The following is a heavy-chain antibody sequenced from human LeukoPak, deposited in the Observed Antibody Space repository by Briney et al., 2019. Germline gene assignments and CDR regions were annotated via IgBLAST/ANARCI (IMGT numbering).Heavy chain of an antibody. Sequence: GGSLRLSCAASGLTFSSYWMHWVRQAPGKGLVWVSRINSDGSTTTYADSVKGRFTISRDNAKNSLYLQMNSLRAEDTAVYYCARDTYYYYYYYMDVWGKGTTVTVSS. CDR3: ARDTYYYYYYYMDV. CDR2: INSDGSTT. J-gene: IGHJ6*03. V-gene: IGHV3-74*01. CDR1: GLTFSSYW.